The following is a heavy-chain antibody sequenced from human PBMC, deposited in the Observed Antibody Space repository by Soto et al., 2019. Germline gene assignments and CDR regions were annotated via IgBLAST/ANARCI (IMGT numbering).Heavy chain of an antibody. D-gene: IGHD3-10*01. CDR3: ARVSHDGSGSYQTDNWFDP. CDR1: GDNFTSFG. Sequence: KSSGDNFTSFGISWGRQVPKQRVEWMGWISAYNGNTNYAQKLQGRVTMTTDTSTSTAYMELRSLRSDDTAVYYCARVSHDGSGSYQTDNWFDPWGQGTLVTVSS. CDR2: ISAYNGNT. V-gene: IGHV1-18*01. J-gene: IGHJ5*02.